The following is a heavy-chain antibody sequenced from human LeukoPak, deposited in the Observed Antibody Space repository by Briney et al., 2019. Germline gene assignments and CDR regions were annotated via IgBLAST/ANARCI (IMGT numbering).Heavy chain of an antibody. J-gene: IGHJ4*02. V-gene: IGHV3-23*01. CDR1: GFTFGSYA. CDR3: AKDVVGATFDY. CDR2: ISGNGGST. D-gene: IGHD1-26*01. Sequence: GGSLRLSCAASGFTFGSYAMGWVRQAPGKGLEWVSSISGNGGSTYYADSVKGRFTISRDNSKNTLYLQMNSLRAEDTALYFCAKDVVGATFDYWGQGTLVTVSS.